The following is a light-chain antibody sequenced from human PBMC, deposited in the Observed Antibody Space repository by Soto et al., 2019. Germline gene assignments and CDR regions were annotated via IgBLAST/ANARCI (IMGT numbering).Light chain of an antibody. J-gene: IGKJ4*01. CDR3: QQYATSPPT. CDR1: QSVRSSY. V-gene: IGKV3-20*01. Sequence: EIVLTQSPGTLSLSPGERATLSCRASQSVRSSYLAWYQQKPGQAPRLLIYGASSRATDIPDRFSGSGSGTDFTLTISRPEPEDFAVYSCQQYATSPPTFGGGTKVEIK. CDR2: GAS.